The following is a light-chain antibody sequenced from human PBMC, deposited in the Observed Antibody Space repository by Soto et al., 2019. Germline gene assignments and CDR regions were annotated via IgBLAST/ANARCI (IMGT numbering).Light chain of an antibody. CDR3: QQYNNWTIT. Sequence: DIQMTQSPSSLSASIGDRVTITCRASQYIRSWLAWYQQKRGKAPKLXMFDTFSLESGVPSRFSGSRAGTYCTLTISSLQPEDFAVDYCQQYNNWTITSGQGTRLEIK. CDR1: QYIRSW. J-gene: IGKJ5*01. V-gene: IGKV1-5*01. CDR2: DTF.